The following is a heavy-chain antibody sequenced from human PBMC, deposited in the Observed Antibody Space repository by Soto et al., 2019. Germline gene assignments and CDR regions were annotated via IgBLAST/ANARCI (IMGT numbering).Heavy chain of an antibody. D-gene: IGHD1-1*01. CDR1: GGSVNGSV. Sequence: PSYSPSLSCAACGGSVNGSVWTWVRQPPGMPLEGLGHVSASGSTVYNPSLQSRLTLSLDVSKNRFSLELTSVTAADTATYFCARGGSTHYYYGLDVWGQGTTVTVSS. J-gene: IGHJ6*01. V-gene: IGHV4-59*10. CDR2: VSASGST. CDR3: ARGGSTHYYYGLDV.